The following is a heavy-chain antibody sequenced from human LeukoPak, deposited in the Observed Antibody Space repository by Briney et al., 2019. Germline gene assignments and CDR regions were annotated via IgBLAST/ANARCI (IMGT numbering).Heavy chain of an antibody. CDR2: INPNSGGT. CDR3: ARGNSYGQVDFXY. J-gene: IGHJ4*02. CDR1: GYTFTGYY. D-gene: IGHD5-18*01. V-gene: IGHV1-2*06. Sequence: ASVKVSCKASGYTFTGYYMHWVRQAPGQGLEWMGRINPNSGGTNYAQKFQGRVTMTRDTSISTAYMELSRLRSDDTAGYYCARGNSYGQVDFXYXXQGXXXTVS.